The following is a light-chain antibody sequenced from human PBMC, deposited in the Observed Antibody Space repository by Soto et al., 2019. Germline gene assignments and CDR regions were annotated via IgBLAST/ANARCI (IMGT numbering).Light chain of an antibody. J-gene: IGKJ4*01. CDR2: GAS. Sequence: DIVLTQSPGTLSLSPGERATLSCRASQSVNNNFLAWYQQKPGQAPRLLIYGASSRATGIPDRFSGSGSGTDFTLTINSLDPEDFAVYYCQHYVTYPLTFGGGTKVEIK. V-gene: IGKV3-20*01. CDR1: QSVNNNF. CDR3: QHYVTYPLT.